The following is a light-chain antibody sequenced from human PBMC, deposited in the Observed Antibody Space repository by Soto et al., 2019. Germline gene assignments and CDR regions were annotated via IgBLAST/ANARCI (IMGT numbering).Light chain of an antibody. V-gene: IGKV3-20*01. Sequence: ELVLTQNPHTLSWCPRASSTLSGRACQTVIRNYLASCQQKAGQAPRLLIYRAASRAPGIPDRFSGSGSGTDFTLTISTLEPEDFAVYYCQQYGSSPETFGQGTKVDI. CDR3: QQYGSSPET. CDR2: RAA. CDR1: QTVIRNY. J-gene: IGKJ1*01.